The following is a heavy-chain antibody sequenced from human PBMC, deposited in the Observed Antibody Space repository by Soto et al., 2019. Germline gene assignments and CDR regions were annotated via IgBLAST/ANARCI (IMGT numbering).Heavy chain of an antibody. D-gene: IGHD6-13*01. Sequence: QVQLVESGGGVVQPGRSLRLSCAASGFTFSSYGMHWVRQAPGKGLEWVAVLWYDGSNKYYADSVKGRFTISRDNSKNTLYLQMNSLRAEDTAVDYCARGYGWFDPWGQGTLVTVSS. CDR3: ARGYGWFDP. V-gene: IGHV3-33*01. CDR2: LWYDGSNK. CDR1: GFTFSSYG. J-gene: IGHJ5*02.